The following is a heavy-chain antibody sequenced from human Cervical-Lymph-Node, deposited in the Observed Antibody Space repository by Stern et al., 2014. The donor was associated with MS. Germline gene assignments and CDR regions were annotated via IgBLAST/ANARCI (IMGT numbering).Heavy chain of an antibody. Sequence: VQLQESGPGLVKPSETLSLTCTVSGVSISTSYWSWIRQPPGKGLECIGYIYHSGGTTYNPSLKSRVTMSVDTSRSQFSLKLSSVTAADTAVYYCARDVGMDSWGQGTLVTVSS. CDR1: GVSISTSY. V-gene: IGHV4-59*01. CDR3: ARDVGMDS. J-gene: IGHJ5*01. D-gene: IGHD6-13*01. CDR2: IYHSGGT.